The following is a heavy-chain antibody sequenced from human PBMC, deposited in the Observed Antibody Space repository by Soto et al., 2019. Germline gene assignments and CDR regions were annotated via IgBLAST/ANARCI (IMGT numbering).Heavy chain of an antibody. Sequence: SEILSLTCTVSGGSISSYYWSWIRQPAGKGLEWIGGIYTSGSTNYNPSLKSRVTMSVDTSKNQFSLKLSSVTAADTAVYYCARVRNSANWNYVSWFDAWGQGTLVTVSS. J-gene: IGHJ5*02. D-gene: IGHD1-7*01. V-gene: IGHV4-4*07. CDR2: IYTSGST. CDR1: GGSISSYY. CDR3: ARVRNSANWNYVSWFDA.